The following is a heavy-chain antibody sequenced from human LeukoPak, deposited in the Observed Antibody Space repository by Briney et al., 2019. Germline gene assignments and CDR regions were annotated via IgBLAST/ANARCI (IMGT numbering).Heavy chain of an antibody. CDR1: GYPFTNYY. J-gene: IGHJ4*02. D-gene: IGHD6-13*01. CDR3: ARETDITAAANYFDY. V-gene: IGHV1-46*01. CDR2: VNPSGGGT. Sequence: ASVKVSCTASGYPFTNYYIHWVRQAPGQGLEWMGIVNPSGGGTTYAQKFQGRVTMTRDTSTRTIYMELSSLRSDDTAVYYCARETDITAAANYFDYWGQGTLVTVSS.